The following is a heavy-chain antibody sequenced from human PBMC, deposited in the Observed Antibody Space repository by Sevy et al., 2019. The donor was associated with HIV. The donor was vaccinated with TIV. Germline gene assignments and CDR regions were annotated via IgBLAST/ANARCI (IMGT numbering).Heavy chain of an antibody. Sequence: SETMSLTCIVSGGSISDYYWSWIRQPPGKGPEWIGYIYYSGSTKYNPSLKSRVTISVDTSKNQFSLKLSSVTAADTAVYNCALVNYDSSGYYPTDYGMDVWGQGTTVTVSS. V-gene: IGHV4-59*01. CDR3: ALVNYDSSGYYPTDYGMDV. D-gene: IGHD3-22*01. CDR2: IYYSGST. CDR1: GGSISDYY. J-gene: IGHJ6*02.